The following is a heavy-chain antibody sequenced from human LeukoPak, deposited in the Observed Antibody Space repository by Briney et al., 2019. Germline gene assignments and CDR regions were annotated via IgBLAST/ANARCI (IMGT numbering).Heavy chain of an antibody. D-gene: IGHD3/OR15-3a*01. CDR3: ARIGQSVHYYMDV. CDR1: GGTFSSYA. CDR2: IIPILGIA. Sequence: SVKVSCKASGGTFSSYAISWVRQAPGQGLEWMGRIIPILGIANYAQKFQGRVTITADKSTSTAYMELSSLRSEDTAVYYCARIGQSVHYYMDVWGNGTTVDVSS. J-gene: IGHJ6*03. V-gene: IGHV1-69*04.